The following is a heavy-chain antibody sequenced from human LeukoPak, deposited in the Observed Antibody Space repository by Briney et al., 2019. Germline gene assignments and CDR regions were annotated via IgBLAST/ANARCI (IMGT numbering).Heavy chain of an antibody. CDR1: GYTFSNFY. Sequence: ASVEVSCKASGYTFSNFYMNWVRQAPGQGLEWMGILNPSGGSTRYAQKFQGRVTMTRDTSTSTVYMELSSLRSEDTAVYYCARGSSSGAYYIDYWGQGALVTVSS. CDR3: ARGSSSGAYYIDY. D-gene: IGHD3-22*01. CDR2: LNPSGGST. J-gene: IGHJ4*02. V-gene: IGHV1-46*01.